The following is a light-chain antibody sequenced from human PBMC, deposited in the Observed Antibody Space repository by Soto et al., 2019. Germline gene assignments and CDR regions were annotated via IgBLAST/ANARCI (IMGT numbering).Light chain of an antibody. CDR3: SSYAGINNLGV. CDR1: SSDVGGYKY. V-gene: IGLV2-8*01. CDR2: DVN. J-gene: IGLJ1*01. Sequence: QSALTQPPSASGSPGQSVTISCTGTSSDVGGYKYVSWYQQHPGKARKLIIFDVNKRPSGVPDRFSGSKSGNTASLTVSGLQDEDEADYYCSSYAGINNLGVFGTGTKVTVL.